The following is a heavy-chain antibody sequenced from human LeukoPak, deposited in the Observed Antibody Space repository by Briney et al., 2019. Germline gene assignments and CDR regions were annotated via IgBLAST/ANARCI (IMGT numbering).Heavy chain of an antibody. V-gene: IGHV1-46*01. J-gene: IGHJ3*02. CDR1: GYTFTSYY. CDR2: INPSGGST. Sequence: ASVKVSCKASGYTFTSYYMHWVRQAPGQGLEWMGIINPSGGSTSYAQKFQGRVTMTRDMSTSTVYMELSSLRSEDTAVYYCARERWLQSNLDAFDIWGQGTMVNVSS. D-gene: IGHD5-24*01. CDR3: ARERWLQSNLDAFDI.